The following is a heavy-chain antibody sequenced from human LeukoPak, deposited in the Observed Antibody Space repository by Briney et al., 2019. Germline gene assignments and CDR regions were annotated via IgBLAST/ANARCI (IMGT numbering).Heavy chain of an antibody. V-gene: IGHV4-4*07. J-gene: IGHJ6*03. CDR3: ARGGRRAATIEDYYYYYMDV. D-gene: IGHD5-12*01. CDR1: VVSMNGYY. Sequence: SETLSLTCSVSVVSMNGYYWSWLRQSAGNRLEWIGHVDSSGNSNYNPSLESRVTMSVDTSKKQFSLKLTSVTAADTAVYYCARGGRRAATIEDYYYYYMDVWGKGTTVTISS. CDR2: VDSSGNS.